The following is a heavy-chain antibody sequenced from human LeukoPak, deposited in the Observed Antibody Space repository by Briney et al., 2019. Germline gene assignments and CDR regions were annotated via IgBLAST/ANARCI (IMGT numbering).Heavy chain of an antibody. J-gene: IGHJ4*02. CDR3: AAGTAAVY. V-gene: IGHV3-11*03. D-gene: IGHD1/OR15-1a*01. CDR2: ISSSSSYT. CDR1: GIPFSDFY. Sequence: KPGGSLRLSCVVAGIPFSDFYMNWIRQAPGKGLEWISYISSSSSYTDYAESVKGRFTISRDNAKSALYLQMNDLRVEDTAVYYCAAGTAAVYWGQGTLVIVSS.